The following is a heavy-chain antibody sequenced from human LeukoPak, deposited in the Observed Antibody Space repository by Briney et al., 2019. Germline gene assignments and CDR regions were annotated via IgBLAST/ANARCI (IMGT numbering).Heavy chain of an antibody. CDR1: GGSISSGGYY. CDR3: ARDIGGEGPDFDY. V-gene: IGHV4-30-2*01. J-gene: IGHJ4*02. CDR2: IYHSGST. D-gene: IGHD3-10*01. Sequence: SETLSLTCTVSGGSISSGGYYWSWIRQPPGKGLEWIGYIYHSGSTYYNPSLKSRVTISVDRSKNQFSLKLSSVTAADTAVYYCARDIGGEGPDFDYWGQGTLVTVSS.